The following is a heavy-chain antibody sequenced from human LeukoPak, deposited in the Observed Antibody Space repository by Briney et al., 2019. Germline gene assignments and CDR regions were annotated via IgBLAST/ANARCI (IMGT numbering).Heavy chain of an antibody. J-gene: IGHJ5*02. V-gene: IGHV3-15*01. Sequence: KSGGSLRLSCAGSGFTLSSAWMTWVRQAPGKGLEWVGLSKSKSDGGTTDYAGPVKVRFTISRDDSKNTLYLQMNSLKTEDTAVYYCAKYCISADCYANWFGPWGQGTLVTVSS. CDR1: GFTLSSAW. CDR3: AKYCISADCYANWFGP. CDR2: SKSKSDGGTT. D-gene: IGHD2-2*01.